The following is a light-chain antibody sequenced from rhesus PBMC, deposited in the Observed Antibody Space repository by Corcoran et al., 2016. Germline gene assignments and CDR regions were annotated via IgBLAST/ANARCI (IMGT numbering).Light chain of an antibody. CDR1: ENVNHY. Sequence: DIQMTQSPSYLSASVGDRVTITCRTSENVNHYLNWYQQKPGKAPNLLIYKAATLQSGVPSRFSGSGSGTDYTFPISSLQSEDVATYYCQHNYGTPFTFGPGTKLDI. CDR3: QHNYGTPFT. CDR2: KAA. J-gene: IGKJ3*01. V-gene: IGKV1-74*01.